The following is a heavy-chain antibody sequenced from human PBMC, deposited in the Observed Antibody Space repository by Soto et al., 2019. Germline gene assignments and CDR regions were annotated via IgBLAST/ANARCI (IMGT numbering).Heavy chain of an antibody. J-gene: IGHJ4*02. V-gene: IGHV6-1*01. CDR1: GDSVSSNSAA. D-gene: IGHD6-19*01. CDR2: TYYRSQWYN. Sequence: SQTLSLTCAISGDSVSSNSAAWNRIRQSPSRGLEWLGRTYYRSQWYNDYAVSVKSRITINRDTSKNQFSLQLSSVTPEDTAVYYCARSIGIAVANYWGQGTLVTVSS. CDR3: ARSIGIAVANY.